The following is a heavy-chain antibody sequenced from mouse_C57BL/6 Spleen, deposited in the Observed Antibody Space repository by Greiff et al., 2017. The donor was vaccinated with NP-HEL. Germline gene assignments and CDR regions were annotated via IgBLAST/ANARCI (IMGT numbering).Heavy chain of an antibody. CDR2: INPNNGGT. J-gene: IGHJ2*01. D-gene: IGHD2-4*01. V-gene: IGHV1-26*01. CDR3: ARNERLPYFDY. Sequence: EVQLQQSGPELVKPGASVKISCKASGYTFTDYYMNWVKQSHGKSLEWIGDINPNNGGTSYNQKFKGKATLTVDKSSSTAYMELRSLTSEDSAVYYCARNERLPYFDYWGQGTTLTVSS. CDR1: GYTFTDYY.